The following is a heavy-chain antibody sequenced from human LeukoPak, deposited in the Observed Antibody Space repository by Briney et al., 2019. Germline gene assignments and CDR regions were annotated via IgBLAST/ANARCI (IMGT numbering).Heavy chain of an antibody. CDR1: GSTFSSHS. V-gene: IGHV3-21*01. J-gene: IGHJ4*02. D-gene: IGHD3-22*01. Sequence: PGGSLRLSCVASGSTFSSHSINWVRQAPGKGLEWVSSISSSSSYIYYADSVKGRFTISRDNSKNTLYLQMNSLRAEDTAVYYCAKSRVVVITTGIDYWGQGTLVTVSS. CDR2: ISSSSSYI. CDR3: AKSRVVVITTGIDY.